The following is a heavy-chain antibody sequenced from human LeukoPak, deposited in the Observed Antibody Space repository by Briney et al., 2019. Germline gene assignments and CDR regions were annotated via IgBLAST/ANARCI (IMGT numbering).Heavy chain of an antibody. CDR1: GFTFRNYA. J-gene: IGHJ4*02. Sequence: PGGSLRLSCAASGFTFRNYAMNWVRQAPGKGLEWVAAITGGSGGSTYCADSVKGRFTISRDNSKITLYLQMNRLRAEDTAIYYCAKLKAPEDYWGQGTLVTVSS. V-gene: IGHV3-23*01. CDR2: ITGGSGGST. D-gene: IGHD1-14*01. CDR3: AKLKAPEDY.